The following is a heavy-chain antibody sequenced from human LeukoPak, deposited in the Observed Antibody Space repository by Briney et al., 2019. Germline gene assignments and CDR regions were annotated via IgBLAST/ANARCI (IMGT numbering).Heavy chain of an antibody. Sequence: GGSLRLSCAASGFTFSSHRMHWVRQTPGKGLVWVSGIKDAGNDTAYADSVKGRFTISRDNAKNTLYLHMDSLRAEDTAIYYCARDMNPTVFDFWGQGTLVTVSS. D-gene: IGHD3-16*01. V-gene: IGHV3-74*01. CDR1: GFTFSSHR. CDR3: ARDMNPTVFDF. CDR2: IKDAGNDT. J-gene: IGHJ4*02.